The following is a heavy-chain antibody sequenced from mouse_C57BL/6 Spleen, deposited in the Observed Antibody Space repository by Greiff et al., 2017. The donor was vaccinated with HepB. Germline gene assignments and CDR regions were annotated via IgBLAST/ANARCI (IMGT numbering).Heavy chain of an antibody. CDR1: GFTFSSYT. CDR3: ARQSYYSNYCYFDY. Sequence: EVHLVESGGGLVKPGGSLKLSCAASGFTFSSYTMSWVRQTPEKRLEWVATISGGGGNTYYPDSVKGRFTISRDNAKNTLYLQMSSLRSEDTALYYCARQSYYSNYCYFDYWGQGTTLTVSS. CDR2: ISGGGGNT. V-gene: IGHV5-9*01. J-gene: IGHJ2*01. D-gene: IGHD2-5*01.